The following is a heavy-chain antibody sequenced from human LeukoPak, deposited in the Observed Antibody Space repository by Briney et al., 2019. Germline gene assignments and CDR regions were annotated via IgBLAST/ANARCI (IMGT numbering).Heavy chain of an antibody. V-gene: IGHV3-9*01. Sequence: GRSLRLSCAASGFTFDDYAMFWVRQAPGEGLEWVSGISWDSRNIGYAASVKGRFTTSRDNGKNSLYLQMNSLRPDDTALYYCARGNRDSSGFYFYYGMDVWGPGSTVTVSS. J-gene: IGHJ6*02. CDR3: ARGNRDSSGFYFYYGMDV. D-gene: IGHD6-19*01. CDR1: GFTFDDYA. CDR2: ISWDSRNI.